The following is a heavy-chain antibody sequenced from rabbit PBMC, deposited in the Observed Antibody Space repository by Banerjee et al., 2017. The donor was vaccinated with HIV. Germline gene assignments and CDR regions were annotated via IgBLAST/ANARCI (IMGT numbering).Heavy chain of an antibody. Sequence: QSLEESGGDLVKPAASLTLTCTASGFSFSSYYMCWVRQAPGKGLEWIACIYGGSSGNTYYTSWAKGRFTISKTSSTTVTLQMTSLTAADTATYFCARDWADSGGYYFNLWGPGTLVTVS. J-gene: IGHJ4*01. V-gene: IGHV1S40*01. CDR2: IYGGSSGNT. CDR3: ARDWADSGGYYFNL. D-gene: IGHD1-1*01. CDR1: GFSFSSYY.